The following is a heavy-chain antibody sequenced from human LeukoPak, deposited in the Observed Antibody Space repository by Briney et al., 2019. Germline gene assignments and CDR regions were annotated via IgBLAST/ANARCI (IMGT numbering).Heavy chain of an antibody. J-gene: IGHJ6*03. CDR2: IYTGGST. CDR1: GGSISSYY. D-gene: IGHD1-26*01. V-gene: IGHV4-4*07. Sequence: SETLSLTCTVSGGSISSYYWSWIRQPAGKGLEWIGRIYTGGSTNYNPSLKSRVTISVDKSKNQFSLKLSSVTAADTAVYYCARDAVGATSYYYYMDVWGKGTTVTVSS. CDR3: ARDAVGATSYYYYMDV.